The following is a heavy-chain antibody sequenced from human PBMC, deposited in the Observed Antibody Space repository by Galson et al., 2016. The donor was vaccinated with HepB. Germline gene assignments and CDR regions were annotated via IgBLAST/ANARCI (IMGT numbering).Heavy chain of an antibody. CDR3: AHNPCAGDCLLQNQMPIAQYDFDY. J-gene: IGHJ4*02. CDR1: GFSLSSTKMG. CDR2: IYWDNDR. V-gene: IGHV2-5*02. Sequence: PALVKPTQTLTLTCTFSGFSLSSTKMGVGWIRQPPGKALEWLAVIYWDNDRRYRPSLRTRLTITKDTSKNQVVLTMTDMDPADTATYYCAHNPCAGDCLLQNQMPIAQYDFDYWGQGILVTVSS. D-gene: IGHD2-21*02.